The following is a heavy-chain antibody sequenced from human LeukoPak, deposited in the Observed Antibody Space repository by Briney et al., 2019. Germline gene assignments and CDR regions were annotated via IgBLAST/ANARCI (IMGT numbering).Heavy chain of an antibody. Sequence: PGGSLRLSCAASGFSFSSNYMSWVRQAPGKGLEWVSIIYSGGATYYTDSVKGRFTISRDSSKNTLYLQMNSLRSEDTAVYFCARETGTARLDYWGQGTLVTVSS. CDR2: IYSGGAT. D-gene: IGHD1-1*01. CDR3: ARETGTARLDY. V-gene: IGHV3-66*02. CDR1: GFSFSSNY. J-gene: IGHJ4*02.